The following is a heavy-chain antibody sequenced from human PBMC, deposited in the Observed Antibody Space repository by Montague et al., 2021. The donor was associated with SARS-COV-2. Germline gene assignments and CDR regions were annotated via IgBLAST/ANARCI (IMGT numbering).Heavy chain of an antibody. V-gene: IGHV4-59*08. J-gene: IGHJ3*02. CDR2: IYYSGST. D-gene: IGHD3-10*01. Sequence: SETLSLTCTVSGGSISSYYCSWTRHPPEKGLEWIGYIYYSGSTNYNPSLKSRVTIPVDTSKTQFSLKLSSVTAAGTAVYSCARQTCERITVVQAFDIWGQGTMVTVSS. CDR1: GGSISSYY. CDR3: ARQTCERITVVQAFDI.